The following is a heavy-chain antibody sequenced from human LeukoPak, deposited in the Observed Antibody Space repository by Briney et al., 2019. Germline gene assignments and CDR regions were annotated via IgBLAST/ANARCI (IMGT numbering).Heavy chain of an antibody. Sequence: GASVKVSCKASGYTFTGYYMHWVRQAPGQGLEWMGWINPNSGGTNYAQKFQGRVTMTRDTSISTAYMELSRLRSDDTAVYYCARDSILEWFGERGAFDIWGQGTMVTVSS. CDR2: INPNSGGT. V-gene: IGHV1-2*02. D-gene: IGHD3-10*01. CDR3: ARDSILEWFGERGAFDI. J-gene: IGHJ3*02. CDR1: GYTFTGYY.